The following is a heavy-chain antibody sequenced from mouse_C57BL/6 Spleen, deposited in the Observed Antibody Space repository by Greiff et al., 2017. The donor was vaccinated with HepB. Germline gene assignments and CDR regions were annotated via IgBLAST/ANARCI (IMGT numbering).Heavy chain of an antibody. CDR3: ARNSNYGGVFAY. Sequence: VQLQQPGSELVKPGASVKLSCKASGYTFTSYWMQWVKQRPGQGLERIGEIDPSDSYTNYNQKFKGKATLTVNTSSSTAYMQLSSLTSEDSAVYYCARNSNYGGVFAYWGQGTLVTVSA. D-gene: IGHD2-5*01. V-gene: IGHV1-50*01. CDR2: IDPSDSYT. CDR1: GYTFTSYW. J-gene: IGHJ3*01.